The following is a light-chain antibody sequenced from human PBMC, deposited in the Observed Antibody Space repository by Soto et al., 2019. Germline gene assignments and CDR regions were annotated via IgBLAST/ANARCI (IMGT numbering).Light chain of an antibody. V-gene: IGKV1-5*03. CDR1: QSISPW. Sequence: DIQMTQSPSTLPASVGDRLTITCRASQSISPWLAWYQQRPGKGPKLLIYKASNLQGGVSSRFSGSGSGTEFTLTISGLQPDDFATYYYQQYYTYPWTFGHGTKVEIK. CDR3: QQYYTYPWT. CDR2: KAS. J-gene: IGKJ1*01.